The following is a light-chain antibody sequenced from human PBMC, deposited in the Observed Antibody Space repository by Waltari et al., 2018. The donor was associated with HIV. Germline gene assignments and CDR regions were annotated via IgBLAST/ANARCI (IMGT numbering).Light chain of an antibody. V-gene: IGLV1-47*01. CDR1: RSNAGSNS. J-gene: IGLJ3*02. CDR2: RNN. Sequence: QSVLTQPPSASGTPGQRVTISRPGSRSNAGSNSVHWYQQLPGTAPKLLIYRNNQRPSGVPDRFSGSKSGTSASLAISGLRSEDEADYYCAAWDDSLSGRVFGGGTKLTVL. CDR3: AAWDDSLSGRV.